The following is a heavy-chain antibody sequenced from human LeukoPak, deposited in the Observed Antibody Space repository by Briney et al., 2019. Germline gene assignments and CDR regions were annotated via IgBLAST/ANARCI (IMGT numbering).Heavy chain of an antibody. CDR3: ARDVPYYDSSGYYQPTHFDY. D-gene: IGHD3-22*01. V-gene: IGHV3-30-3*01. Sequence: GGSLRLSCAASGFTFSSYAMHWVRQAPGKGLEWVAVISYDGSNKYYADSVKGRFTISRDNSKNTLYLQMNSLRSEDTAVYYCARDVPYYDSSGYYQPTHFDYWGQGTLVTVSS. CDR2: ISYDGSNK. J-gene: IGHJ4*02. CDR1: GFTFSSYA.